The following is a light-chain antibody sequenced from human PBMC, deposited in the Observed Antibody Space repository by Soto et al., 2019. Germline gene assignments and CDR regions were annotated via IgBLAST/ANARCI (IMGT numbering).Light chain of an antibody. CDR2: GAS. CDR1: QSVSANY. CDR3: QQHGRSPFT. Sequence: EIVLTQSPGTLSLSPGERATLSCRASQSVSANYLAWYQQKPGQAPRLLIYGASSRATGIPDRFSGSGSGTDCTLTISRLQPHDFAVPFCQQHGRSPFTFGPGTKVDI. J-gene: IGKJ3*01. V-gene: IGKV3-20*01.